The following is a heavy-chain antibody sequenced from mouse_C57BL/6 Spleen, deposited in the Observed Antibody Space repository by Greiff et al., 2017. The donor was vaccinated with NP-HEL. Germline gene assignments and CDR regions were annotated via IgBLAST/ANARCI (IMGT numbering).Heavy chain of an antibody. Sequence: EVKLVESGGGLVQPGGSLKLSCAASGFTFSDYYMYWVRQTPEKRLEWVAYISNGGGSTYYPDTVKGRFTISRDNAKNTLYLQMSRLKSEDTAMYYCARQLRSGSYAMDYWGQGTSVTVSS. D-gene: IGHD3-2*02. V-gene: IGHV5-12*01. CDR1: GFTFSDYY. CDR2: ISNGGGST. CDR3: ARQLRSGSYAMDY. J-gene: IGHJ4*01.